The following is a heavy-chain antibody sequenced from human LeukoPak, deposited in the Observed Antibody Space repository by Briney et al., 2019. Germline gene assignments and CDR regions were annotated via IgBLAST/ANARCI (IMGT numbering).Heavy chain of an antibody. J-gene: IGHJ4*02. CDR2: MSHDGSNI. D-gene: IGHD4-17*01. CDR1: GFTFPNAW. CDR3: ARESFGDYYFDY. V-gene: IGHV3-30*14. Sequence: GGSLRLSCAASGFTFPNAWMNWVRQAPGKGLEWVAGMSHDGSNIYYADPVKGRFTVSRDNSKNTLYLQMNSLRVEDTAVYSCARESFGDYYFDYWGQGTLVTVSS.